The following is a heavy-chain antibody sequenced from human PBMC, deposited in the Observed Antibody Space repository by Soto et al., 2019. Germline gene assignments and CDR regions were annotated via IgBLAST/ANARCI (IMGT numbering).Heavy chain of an antibody. V-gene: IGHV4-34*01. CDR1: GESLTGYY. CDR3: ARGQEGIVATH. CDR2: VKDGGST. Sequence: QVQLKQWGAGLLRPSETMSLTCTVKGESLTGYYWRWIRQPPGKGLEWIGEVKDGGSTNYSPSLRGRVSISADTSKKHFSLRLNSVTAADTAVYFCARGQEGIVATHWDQGALVTVSS. J-gene: IGHJ4*02. D-gene: IGHD5-12*01.